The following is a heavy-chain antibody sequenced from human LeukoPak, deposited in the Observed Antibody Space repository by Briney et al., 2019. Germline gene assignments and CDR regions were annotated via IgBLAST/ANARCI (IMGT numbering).Heavy chain of an antibody. CDR3: VSYTGGVLDY. J-gene: IGHJ4*02. D-gene: IGHD3-16*01. CDR1: GFTFSSYG. V-gene: IGHV3-30*03. Sequence: PGGSLRLSCAASGFTFSSYGMSWVRQAPGKGLEWVAVISYDGSNKYYADSVKGRFTISRDNSKNTLYLQMNSLRAEDTAVYYCVSYTGGVLDYWGQGTLVTVSS. CDR2: ISYDGSNK.